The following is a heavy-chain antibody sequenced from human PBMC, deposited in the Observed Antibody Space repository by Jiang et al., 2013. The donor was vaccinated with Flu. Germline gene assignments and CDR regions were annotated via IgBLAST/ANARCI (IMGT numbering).Heavy chain of an antibody. D-gene: IGHD2-15*01. CDR1: GGSFSGYY. J-gene: IGHJ5*02. V-gene: IGHV4-34*01. CDR3: ARRDCSGGSCYGPRYNWFDP. Sequence: GSGLVKPSETLSLTCAVYGGSFSGYYWSWIRQPPGKGLEWIGEINHSGSTNYNPSLKSRVTISVDTSKNQFSLKLSSVTAADTAVYYCARRDCSGGSCYGPRYNWFDPWGQGTLVTVSS. CDR2: INHSGST.